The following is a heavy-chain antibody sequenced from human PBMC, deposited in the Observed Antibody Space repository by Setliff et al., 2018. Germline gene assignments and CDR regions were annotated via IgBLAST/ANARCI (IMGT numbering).Heavy chain of an antibody. CDR2: INHRGST. V-gene: IGHV4-34*01. D-gene: IGHD2-21*01. J-gene: IGHJ6*03. CDR3: ARGLEGEDYFYYMDV. CDR1: GGTFSDYH. Sequence: PSETLSLTCAAYGGTFSDYHWTWIRQSPEKGLEWIGEINHRGSTNYNPSLKSRVTISIDTSKDQFSLKLISVTAADTAVYYCARGLEGEDYFYYMDVWGKGNTVTVSS.